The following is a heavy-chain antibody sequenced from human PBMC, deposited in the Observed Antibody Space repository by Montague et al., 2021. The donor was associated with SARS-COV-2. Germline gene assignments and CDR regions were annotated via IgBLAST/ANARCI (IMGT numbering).Heavy chain of an antibody. CDR3: ARKPTQQPHEY. D-gene: IGHD6-13*01. J-gene: IGHJ4*02. Sequence: SVKVSCKASGYTFTSYGISWVRQAPGQGLEWVGWISAYNGNTHYAQKLQGRVTMTTDTSTSTAYMELRSLSSDDTAVYYCARKPTQQPHEYWGQGTLVTVSS. CDR2: ISAYNGNT. CDR1: GYTFTSYG. V-gene: IGHV1-18*01.